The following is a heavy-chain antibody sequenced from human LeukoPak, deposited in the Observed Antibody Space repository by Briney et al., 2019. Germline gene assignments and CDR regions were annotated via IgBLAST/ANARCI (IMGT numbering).Heavy chain of an antibody. V-gene: IGHV4-61*01. CDR3: ARSGWRKYQLNWFDP. CDR1: GGSVSSGSYY. CDR2: IYYSGST. Sequence: KPSETLSLTCTVSGGSVSSGSYYWSWIRQPPEKGLEWIGYIYYSGSTNYNPSLKSRVTISVDTSKNQFSLKLSSVTAADTAVYYCARSGWRKYQLNWFDPWGQGTLVTVSS. J-gene: IGHJ5*02. D-gene: IGHD2-2*01.